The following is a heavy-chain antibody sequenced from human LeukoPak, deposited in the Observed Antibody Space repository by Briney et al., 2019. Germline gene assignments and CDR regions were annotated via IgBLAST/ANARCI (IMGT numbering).Heavy chain of an antibody. D-gene: IGHD3-22*01. CDR1: GFTFSSYT. V-gene: IGHV3-7*01. J-gene: IGHJ3*02. CDR3: ARDPYYYESSGYFFGAFDI. Sequence: PGGSLRLSCAASGFTFSSYTMHWVRQAPGKGLEWVANIKQDGSEKFYVDSVKGRFTISRDNAKNSLHLQMNSLRAEDTAVYYCARDPYYYESSGYFFGAFDIWGQGTMVTVSS. CDR2: IKQDGSEK.